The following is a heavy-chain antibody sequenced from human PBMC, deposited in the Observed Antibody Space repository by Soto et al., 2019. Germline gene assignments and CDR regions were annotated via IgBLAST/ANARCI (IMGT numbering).Heavy chain of an antibody. J-gene: IGHJ4*02. CDR1: GGTFSSYA. V-gene: IGHV1-69*01. Sequence: QVQLVQSGAEVKKPGSSVKVSCKASGGTFSSYAISWVRQAPGQGLEWMGGIIPIFGTANYAQKFQGRVTITADESTSTASMELSSMRSEDTAVYYCAREGEPIPNPKDYYGSEPMSPGGDYWGQGTLVTVSS. CDR2: IIPIFGTA. D-gene: IGHD3-10*01. CDR3: AREGEPIPNPKDYYGSEPMSPGGDY.